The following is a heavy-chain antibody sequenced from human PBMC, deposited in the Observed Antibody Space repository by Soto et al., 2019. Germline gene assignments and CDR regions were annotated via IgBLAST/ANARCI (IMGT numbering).Heavy chain of an antibody. CDR3: ARPGPYYYGSGSYSWFDP. J-gene: IGHJ5*02. D-gene: IGHD3-10*01. V-gene: IGHV3-11*01. Sequence: GGSLRLSCAASGFTFSDYYMSWIRQAPGKGLEWVSYISSSGSTIYYADSVKGRFTISRDNAKNSLYPQMNSLRAEDTAVYYCARPGPYYYGSGSYSWFDPWGQGTLVTVSS. CDR1: GFTFSDYY. CDR2: ISSSGSTI.